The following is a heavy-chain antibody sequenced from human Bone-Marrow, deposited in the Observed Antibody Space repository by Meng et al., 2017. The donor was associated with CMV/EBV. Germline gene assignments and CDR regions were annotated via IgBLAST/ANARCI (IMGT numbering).Heavy chain of an antibody. V-gene: IGHV1-2*02. Sequence: QVQLVQSGAEVKKPGASVKASCKASGYTFTSYGISWVRQAPGQGLEWMGWINPNSGDTNYAQNFQGRVTMTRDTSLATAYMELSSLRSDDTAVYYCARGRSTGFDYWGQGTLVTVSS. D-gene: IGHD4-11*01. CDR2: INPNSGDT. CDR1: GYTFTSYG. J-gene: IGHJ4*02. CDR3: ARGRSTGFDY.